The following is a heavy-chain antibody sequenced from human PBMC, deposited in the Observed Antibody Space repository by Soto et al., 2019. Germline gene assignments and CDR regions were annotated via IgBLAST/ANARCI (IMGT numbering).Heavy chain of an antibody. CDR2: IIPVLGVT. J-gene: IGHJ6*02. CDR1: GSTFSSYT. CDR3: ARRRYCGADLNNKFSYSVNV. Sequence: QVQLVQSGAEVRKPGASVEVSCMASGSTFSSYTVNWVRQAPGQGLEWIGRIIPVLGVTHYARRFQGRVTVTAEGLGETAYMERSSLASEDTAVYYCARRRYCGADLNNKFSYSVNVGGQGTTGT. V-gene: IGHV1-69*02. D-gene: IGHD2-21*02.